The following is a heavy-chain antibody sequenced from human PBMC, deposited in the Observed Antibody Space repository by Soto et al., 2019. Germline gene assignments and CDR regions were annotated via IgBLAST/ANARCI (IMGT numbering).Heavy chain of an antibody. CDR2: ISGSGGST. CDR1: GFTFSSYA. D-gene: IGHD5-12*01. Sequence: GGSLRLSCAASGFTFSSYAMSWVRQAPGKGLEWVSAISGSGGSTYYAGSVKGRFTISRDNSKNTLYLQMNSLRAEDTAVYYCVKDGYNFPGYWGQGTLVTVSS. CDR3: VKDGYNFPGY. J-gene: IGHJ4*02. V-gene: IGHV3-23*01.